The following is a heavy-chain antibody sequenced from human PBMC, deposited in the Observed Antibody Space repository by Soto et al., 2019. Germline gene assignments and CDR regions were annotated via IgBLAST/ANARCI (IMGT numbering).Heavy chain of an antibody. Sequence: PSETLSLTCTVSGGIISGYYWSWVRQSPQKGLEWIGYIYYTGHTNYNPSLKSRVTMSMDRSMTQISLNLTSMTAADTAVYYFARGPAGTPVLFAFGLWGQGTKVTVSS. CDR2: IYYTGHT. CDR1: GGIISGYY. J-gene: IGHJ6*02. V-gene: IGHV4-59*01. D-gene: IGHD3-10*01. CDR3: ARGPAGTPVLFAFGL.